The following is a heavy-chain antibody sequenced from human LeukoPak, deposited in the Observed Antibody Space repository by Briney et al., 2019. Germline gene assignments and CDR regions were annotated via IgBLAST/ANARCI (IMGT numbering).Heavy chain of an antibody. CDR1: GFTFSSYA. V-gene: IGHV3-30*04. CDR2: ISYDGSSK. J-gene: IGHJ4*02. D-gene: IGHD3-22*01. CDR3: ARANYYDTSGYPDQN. Sequence: PGGSLRLSCAASGFTFSSYAMHWVRQAPGKGLEWVAVISYDGSSKYYADSVKGRFTISRDNSKNTLYLQMNSLRAEDTAVYSCARANYYDTSGYPDQNWGQGTLVTVSS.